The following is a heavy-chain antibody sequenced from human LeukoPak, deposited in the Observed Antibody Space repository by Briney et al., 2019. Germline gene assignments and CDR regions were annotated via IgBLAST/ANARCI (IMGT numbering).Heavy chain of an antibody. D-gene: IGHD3-22*01. CDR3: ARDWTYYYDSSGYYRAFDI. Sequence: PGGSLRLSCAASGFTFSDYYMSWIRQAPGRGLEWVSYVSSSSSYTNYADSVRGRFTISRDNAKDSLYLQMNGLRAEDTAVYYCARDWTYYYDSSGYYRAFDIWGQGTMVTVSS. CDR1: GFTFSDYY. J-gene: IGHJ3*02. V-gene: IGHV3-11*06. CDR2: VSSSSSYT.